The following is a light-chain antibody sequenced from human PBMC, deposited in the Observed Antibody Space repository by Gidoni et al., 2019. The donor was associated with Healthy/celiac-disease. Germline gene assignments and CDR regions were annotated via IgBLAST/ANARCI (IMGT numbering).Light chain of an antibody. CDR3: HSRDISGNHL. V-gene: IGLV3-19*01. J-gene: IGLJ2*01. CDR2: GKN. CDR1: SLTSYY. Sequence: SSELTQDPAVSVALGQTVRITCQGDSLTSYYASWYQQKPGQAPVLVIYGKNNRPSGIPDRFSGSSSGNTASLTITGAQAEDESDYYCHSRDISGNHLFGGGTKLTVL.